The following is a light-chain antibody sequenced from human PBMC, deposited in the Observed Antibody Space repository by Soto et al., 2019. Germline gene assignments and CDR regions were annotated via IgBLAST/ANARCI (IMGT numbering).Light chain of an antibody. V-gene: IGLV1-40*01. Sequence: QLVLTQPPSVSGAPGQRVTISCTGSSSNIGAGYDVHWYQQLPGTAPKLLIYGNSNRPSGVPDRFSGSKSGTSASLAITGLRAEDEADYYCQSYDGSLSGWVFGGGTKLTVL. CDR1: SSNIGAGYD. J-gene: IGLJ3*02. CDR2: GNS. CDR3: QSYDGSLSGWV.